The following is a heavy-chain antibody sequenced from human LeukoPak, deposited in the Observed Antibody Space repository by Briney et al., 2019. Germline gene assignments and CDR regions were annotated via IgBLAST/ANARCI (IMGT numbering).Heavy chain of an antibody. CDR3: ARSDYSTSSHMDV. CDR2: ISSSSSTI. J-gene: IGHJ6*03. D-gene: IGHD6-6*01. Sequence: PGGSLRLSCAASGFTFSSYSMKWVRQAPGKGLEWVSYISSSSSTIYYADSVKGRFTISRDNAKNSLYLQMNSLRSEDTAVYYCARSDYSTSSHMDVWGKGTTVTVSS. V-gene: IGHV3-48*01. CDR1: GFTFSSYS.